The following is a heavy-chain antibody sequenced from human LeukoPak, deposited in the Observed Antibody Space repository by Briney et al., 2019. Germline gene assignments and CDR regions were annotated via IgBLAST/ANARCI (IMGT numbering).Heavy chain of an antibody. CDR3: ARLDYYGSGSYSDDAFDI. J-gene: IGHJ3*02. V-gene: IGHV3-53*01. Sequence: PGGSLRLSCAASEFIVSSNYMSWVRQAPGKGLEWVSVIYSGGSTNYADSVKGRFTISRDNSKNTLYLQMTSLRAEDTAVYYCARLDYYGSGSYSDDAFDIWGQGTMVTVSS. CDR1: EFIVSSNY. D-gene: IGHD3-10*01. CDR2: IYSGGST.